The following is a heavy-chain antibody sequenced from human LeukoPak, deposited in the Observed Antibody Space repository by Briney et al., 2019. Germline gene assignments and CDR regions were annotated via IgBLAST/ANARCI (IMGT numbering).Heavy chain of an antibody. CDR1: GGSVSDYY. CDR3: ARVLVAATSCWFDP. Sequence: SETLSLTCTISGGSVSDYYWSWIRQSPGKGLEWIGYIYYSGSTNYNPSLKSRVTISVDTSKNQFSLKLSSVTAADTAVYYCARVLVAATSCWFDPWGQGTLVTVSS. CDR2: IYYSGST. D-gene: IGHD2-15*01. J-gene: IGHJ5*02. V-gene: IGHV4-59*02.